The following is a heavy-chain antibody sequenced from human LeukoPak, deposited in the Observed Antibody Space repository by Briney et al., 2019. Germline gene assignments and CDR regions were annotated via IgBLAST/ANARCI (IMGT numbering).Heavy chain of an antibody. V-gene: IGHV1-18*01. J-gene: IGHJ4*02. CDR1: AYIFTDFY. CDR3: ARDYGGNDRGVDY. Sequence: ASVKVSCEASAYIFTDFYIHWVRQAPGQGLEWMGWISAYNGNTNYAQKLQGRVTMTTDTSTSTAYMELRSLRSDDTAVYYCARDYGGNDRGVDYWGQGTLVTVSS. D-gene: IGHD4-23*01. CDR2: ISAYNGNT.